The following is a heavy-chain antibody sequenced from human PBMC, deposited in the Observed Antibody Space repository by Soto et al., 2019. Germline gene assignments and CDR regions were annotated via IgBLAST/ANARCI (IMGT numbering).Heavy chain of an antibody. D-gene: IGHD2-21*02. V-gene: IGHV3-30-3*01. CDR2: ISYDGSNK. Sequence: GGSLRLSCAASGLTFSSYAMHWVRQAPGKGLEWVAVISYDGSNKYYADSVKGRFTISRDNSKNTLYLQMNSLRAEDTAVYYCARPGVVTHYYYYYGMDVWGQGTTVTVSS. CDR3: ARPGVVTHYYYYYGMDV. CDR1: GLTFSSYA. J-gene: IGHJ6*02.